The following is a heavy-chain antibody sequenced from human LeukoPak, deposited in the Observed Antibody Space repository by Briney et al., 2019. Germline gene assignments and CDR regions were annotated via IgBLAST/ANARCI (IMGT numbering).Heavy chain of an antibody. Sequence: GGSLRLSCAASGFTCDVYAMHWVRQAPGKGLEWVSLISGDGGSTYYADSVKGRFTISRDKRKNSLYLQMNSLRTEDTALYYCAKDGWYSSSWYFELGNYWGQGTLVTVSS. V-gene: IGHV3-43*02. J-gene: IGHJ4*02. CDR2: ISGDGGST. D-gene: IGHD6-13*01. CDR1: GFTCDVYA. CDR3: AKDGWYSSSWYFELGNY.